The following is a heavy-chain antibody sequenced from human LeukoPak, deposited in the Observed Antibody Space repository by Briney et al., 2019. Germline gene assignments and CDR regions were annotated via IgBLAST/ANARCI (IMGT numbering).Heavy chain of an antibody. J-gene: IGHJ4*02. Sequence: PGGSLRLSCAASGFTFNNYAMNWVRQAPGKGLEWVSGISGFGDSTYYAPSVKGRLTISRDNFGNMLYLHLDSLRVEDTATYYCARRSGSSWSSFDYWGQGALVTVSS. CDR3: ARRSGSSWSSFDY. CDR1: GFTFNNYA. CDR2: ISGFGDST. D-gene: IGHD6-13*01. V-gene: IGHV3-23*01.